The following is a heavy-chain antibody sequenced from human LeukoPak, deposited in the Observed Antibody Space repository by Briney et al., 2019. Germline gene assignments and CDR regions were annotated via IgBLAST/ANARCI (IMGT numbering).Heavy chain of an antibody. Sequence: SETLSLTCTVSGGSISSGSYYWSWIRQPAGKGLEWIGRIYTSGSTNYNPSLKSRVTMLADTSKKQCSLKLTSVTAADTAVYYCARGYCSGGSCDDFDYWGQGTLVTVSS. J-gene: IGHJ4*02. CDR2: IYTSGST. V-gene: IGHV4-61*02. CDR1: GGSISSGSYY. D-gene: IGHD2-15*01. CDR3: ARGYCSGGSCDDFDY.